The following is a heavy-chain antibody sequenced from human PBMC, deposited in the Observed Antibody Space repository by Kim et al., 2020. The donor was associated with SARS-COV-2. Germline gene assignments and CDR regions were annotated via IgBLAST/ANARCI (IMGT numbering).Heavy chain of an antibody. V-gene: IGHV3-23*03. CDR3: AKDQRLGELSL. D-gene: IGHD3-16*02. J-gene: IGHJ4*02. Sequence: DTGKGRLTTSRDNPKNTLYLQMNSLRAEDTAVYYCAKDQRLGELSLWGQGTLVTVSS.